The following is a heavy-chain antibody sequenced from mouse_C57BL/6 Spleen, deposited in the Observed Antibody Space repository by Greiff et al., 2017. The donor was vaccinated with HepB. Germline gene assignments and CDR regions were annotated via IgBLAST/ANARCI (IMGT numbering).Heavy chain of an antibody. CDR3: TRDRVVATDYAMDY. Sequence: EVNLVESGEGLVKPGGSLKLSCAASGFTFSSYAMSWVRQTPEKRLEWVAYISSGGDYIYYADTVKGRFTISRDNARNTLYLQMSSLKSEDTAMYYCTRDRVVATDYAMDYWGQGTSVTVSS. J-gene: IGHJ4*01. V-gene: IGHV5-9-1*02. CDR1: GFTFSSYA. CDR2: ISSGGDYI. D-gene: IGHD1-1*01.